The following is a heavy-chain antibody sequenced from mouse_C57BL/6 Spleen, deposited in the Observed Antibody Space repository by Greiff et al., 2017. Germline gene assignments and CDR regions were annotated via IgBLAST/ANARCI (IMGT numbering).Heavy chain of an antibody. V-gene: IGHV5-2*01. CDR3: ARQGSYSNFSYYAMDY. CDR1: EYEFPSHD. D-gene: IGHD2-5*01. CDR2: INSDGGST. Sequence: EVQLVESGGGLVQPGESLKLSCESNEYEFPSHDMSWVRKTPEKRLELVAAINSDGGSTYYPDTMERRFIISRDNTKKTLYLQMSSLRSEDTALYYCARQGSYSNFSYYAMDYWGQGTSVTVSS. J-gene: IGHJ4*01.